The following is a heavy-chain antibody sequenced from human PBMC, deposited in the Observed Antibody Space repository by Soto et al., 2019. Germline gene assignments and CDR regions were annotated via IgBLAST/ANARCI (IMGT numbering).Heavy chain of an antibody. CDR2: IYYSGST. CDR3: ARITYGDYYYYYYGMDV. CDR1: GGSISSYY. J-gene: IGHJ6*02. Sequence: LSLTCTVSGGSISSYYWSWIRQPPGKGLEWIGYIYYSGSTNYNPSLKSRVTISVDTSKNQFSLKLSSVTAADTAVYYCARITYGDYYYYYYGMDVWGQETTVTVSS. V-gene: IGHV4-59*01. D-gene: IGHD4-17*01.